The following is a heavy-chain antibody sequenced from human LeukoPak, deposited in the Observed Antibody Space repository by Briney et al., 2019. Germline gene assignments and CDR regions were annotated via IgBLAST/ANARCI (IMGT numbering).Heavy chain of an antibody. Sequence: SETLSLTCTVSGGSISSYYWSWIRQPPGKGLEWIGYMYYTGTTNYNPSLKSRVTISVDRSKNHFSLKLSSVTAADTAVYYCASPPYYDILTGYFRTEDYWGQGTLVTVSS. CDR3: ASPPYYDILTGYFRTEDY. J-gene: IGHJ4*02. D-gene: IGHD3-9*01. V-gene: IGHV4-59*08. CDR2: MYYTGTT. CDR1: GGSISSYY.